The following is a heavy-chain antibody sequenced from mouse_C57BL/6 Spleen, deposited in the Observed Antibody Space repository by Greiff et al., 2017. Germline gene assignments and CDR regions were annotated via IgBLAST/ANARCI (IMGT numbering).Heavy chain of an antibody. D-gene: IGHD1-1*02. J-gene: IGHJ4*01. CDR1: GYTFTDYY. V-gene: IGHV1-26*01. CDR3: ARRGLWSYAMDY. Sequence: EVQLQQSGPELVKPGASVKISCKASGYTFTDYYMNWVKQSHGKSLEWIGDINPNNGGTSYNQKFKGKATLTVDKSSSTAYMELRSLTSEDSAVYYCARRGLWSYAMDYWGQGTSVTVSS. CDR2: INPNNGGT.